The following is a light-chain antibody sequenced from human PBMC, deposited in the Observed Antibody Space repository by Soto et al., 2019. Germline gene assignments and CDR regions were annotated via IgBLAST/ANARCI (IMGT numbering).Light chain of an antibody. V-gene: IGKV3-20*01. CDR1: QSVSGSY. Sequence: EIVLTQSPGTRSLSPGERATLSCRASQSVSGSYLAWYQQKPGQAPRLLIYGASSRATGIPDRFSGSGSGTDFTLTISRLEPEDFAVYYCQQYGSSPPWTFGQGTKVEIK. CDR3: QQYGSSPPWT. J-gene: IGKJ1*01. CDR2: GAS.